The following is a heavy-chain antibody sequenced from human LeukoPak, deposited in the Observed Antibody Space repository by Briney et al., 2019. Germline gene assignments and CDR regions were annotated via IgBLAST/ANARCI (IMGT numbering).Heavy chain of an antibody. CDR1: GFTFSSYG. CDR2: ISYDEKTK. Sequence: GGSLRLSCAASGFTFSSYGMHWVRQAPGKGLEWVAVISYDEKTKYYADSVKGRFTISRDNSRNTLYLQMNSLRAEDTAVYYCAKEYCGGGRCNDDFFDYWGQGTLVTVSS. V-gene: IGHV3-30*18. J-gene: IGHJ4*02. D-gene: IGHD2-15*01. CDR3: AKEYCGGGRCNDDFFDY.